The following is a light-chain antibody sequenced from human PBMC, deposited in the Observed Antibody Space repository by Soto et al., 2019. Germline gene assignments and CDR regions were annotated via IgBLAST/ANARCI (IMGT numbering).Light chain of an antibody. CDR2: NDD. J-gene: IGLJ2*01. CDR1: NIGGKS. Sequence: SYELTQPPSVSVAPGKTARITCGGNNIGGKSVHWYQLKPGEAPVLIIYNDDDRPSGIPERFSGSKSGNTATLTVSWVEAGDEADYYCQVWGSNADPYVLSGGGTKLTVL. V-gene: IGLV3-21*04. CDR3: QVWGSNADPYVL.